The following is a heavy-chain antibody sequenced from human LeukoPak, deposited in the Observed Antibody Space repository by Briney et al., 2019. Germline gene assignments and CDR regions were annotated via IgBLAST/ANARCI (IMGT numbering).Heavy chain of an antibody. CDR1: GGSISSGDYY. D-gene: IGHD4-11*01. CDR3: ASSSGTTRGAFDI. V-gene: IGHV4-30-4*08. Sequence: SQTLSLTCTVSGGSISSGDYYWSWIRQPPGKGLEWIGYIYYSGSTYYNPSLKSRVTISVGTSKNQFSLKLSSVTAADTAVYYCASSSGTTRGAFDIWGQGTMVTVSS. J-gene: IGHJ3*02. CDR2: IYYSGST.